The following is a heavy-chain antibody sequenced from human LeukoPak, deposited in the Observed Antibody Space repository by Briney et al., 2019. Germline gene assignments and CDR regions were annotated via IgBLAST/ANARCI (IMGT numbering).Heavy chain of an antibody. J-gene: IGHJ5*02. CDR1: GGSISSYY. Sequence: SETLSLTCTVSGGSISSYYWSWIRQPPGKGLEWIGYIYYSGSTNYNPSLKSRVTISVDTSKNQFSLKLSSVTAADTAVYYCARETTYYYGSGRVHWFDPWGQGTLVTVSS. V-gene: IGHV4-59*01. CDR3: ARETTYYYGSGRVHWFDP. CDR2: IYYSGST. D-gene: IGHD3-10*01.